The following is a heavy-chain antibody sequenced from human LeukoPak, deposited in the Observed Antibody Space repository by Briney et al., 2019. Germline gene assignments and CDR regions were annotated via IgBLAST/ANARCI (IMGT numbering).Heavy chain of an antibody. V-gene: IGHV3-7*01. J-gene: IGHJ4*02. Sequence: GGSLRLPCAASGFTFSSYWMSWVRQAPGKGLEWVANIKQDGSEKYYVDSVKGRFTISRDNAKNSLYLQMNSLRAEDTAVYYCARDLEDYYDSSVVFDYWGQGTLVTVSS. D-gene: IGHD3-22*01. CDR3: ARDLEDYYDSSVVFDY. CDR1: GFTFSSYW. CDR2: IKQDGSEK.